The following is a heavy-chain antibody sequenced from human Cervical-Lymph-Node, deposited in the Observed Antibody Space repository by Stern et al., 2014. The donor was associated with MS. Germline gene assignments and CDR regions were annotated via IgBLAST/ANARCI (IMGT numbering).Heavy chain of an antibody. CDR2: IYYSGST. D-gene: IGHD1/OR15-1a*01. Sequence: QVALGESGPGRVKPLETLALTFTVSGSSISPHYRGLVRQPPGEDLGGIGPIYYSGSTKYNPSLKSRVAISIDPSKSQFSLKLSSVAAADAAVYYCARVRPNKTWMETPYGMDVWGRGTTVTVSS. V-gene: IGHV4-59*11. J-gene: IGHJ6*02. CDR1: GSSISPHY. CDR3: ARVRPNKTWMETPYGMDV.